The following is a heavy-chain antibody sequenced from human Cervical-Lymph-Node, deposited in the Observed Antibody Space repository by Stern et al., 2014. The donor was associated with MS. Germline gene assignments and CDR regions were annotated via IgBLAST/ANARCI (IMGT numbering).Heavy chain of an antibody. CDR1: GYTFTSYG. J-gene: IGHJ6*02. Sequence: VQLVESGAEVKKPGASVKVSCKASGYTFTSYGISWVRQAPGQGLEWMGWISAYTGNTNYAQKLQGRVTMTTDTSTSTAYMELRSLRSDDTAVYYCARFTYYYDSSGYPYGMDVWGQGTTVTVSS. V-gene: IGHV1-18*01. CDR2: ISAYTGNT. D-gene: IGHD3-22*01. CDR3: ARFTYYYDSSGYPYGMDV.